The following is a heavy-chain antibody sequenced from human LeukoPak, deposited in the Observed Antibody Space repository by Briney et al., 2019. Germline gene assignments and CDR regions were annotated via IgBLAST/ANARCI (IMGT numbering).Heavy chain of an antibody. CDR1: GFTFSNHG. Sequence: PGGSLRLSCAASGFTFSNHGMNWVRQAPGKGLEWVSGISPSGDITYYADSVKGRFTVSRDNSKNTLYLQMNSLRAEDTAVYYCVRGAYSSSWLNFDYWGQGTLVTVSS. CDR2: ISPSGDIT. V-gene: IGHV3-23*01. J-gene: IGHJ4*02. D-gene: IGHD6-13*01. CDR3: VRGAYSSSWLNFDY.